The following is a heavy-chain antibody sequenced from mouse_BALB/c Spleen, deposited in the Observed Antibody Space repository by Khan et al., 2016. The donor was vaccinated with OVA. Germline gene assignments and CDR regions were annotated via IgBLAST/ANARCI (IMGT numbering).Heavy chain of an antibody. CDR2: ISSDGDYT. J-gene: IGHJ3*01. D-gene: IGHD2-1*01. CDR1: GFTFSTYA. V-gene: IGHV5-9-3*01. Sequence: EVQLLETGGGLVKPGGSLKLSCAASGFTFSTYAMSWVRQTPEKRLEWVATISSDGDYTYYPDNVTGRFTISRDNAKNTLYLQMSSLRSEDTAMYYCARSPYGNVAYWGQGTLVTVSA. CDR3: ARSPYGNVAY.